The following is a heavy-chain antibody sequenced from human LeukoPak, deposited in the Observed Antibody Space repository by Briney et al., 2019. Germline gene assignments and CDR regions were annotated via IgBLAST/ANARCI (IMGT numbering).Heavy chain of an antibody. J-gene: IGHJ4*02. CDR1: GFSFENYN. Sequence: GGSLRLSCAASGFSFENYNMNWVRQAPGKGLEWVSGSSGSDGSTNYADSVKGRFTISRENSKNTLYLQMNSLRAEDTAVYYCAKDSAKKYDDYWGQGTLVTVSS. D-gene: IGHD2/OR15-2a*01. CDR3: AKDSAKKYDDY. V-gene: IGHV3-23*01. CDR2: SSGSDGST.